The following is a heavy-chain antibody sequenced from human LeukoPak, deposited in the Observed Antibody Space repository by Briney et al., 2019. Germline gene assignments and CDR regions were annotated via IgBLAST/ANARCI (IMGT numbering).Heavy chain of an antibody. Sequence: PSETLSLTCTVSGGSISSYYWSWIRQPAGKGLEWIGRIYTSGSTNYNPSLTSRVTMSVDTSKNQFSLKLSSVTAADTAVYYCARVLSSGWYGGYWFDPWGQGTLVTVSS. J-gene: IGHJ5*02. CDR1: GGSISSYY. V-gene: IGHV4-4*07. CDR2: IYTSGST. D-gene: IGHD6-19*01. CDR3: ARVLSSGWYGGYWFDP.